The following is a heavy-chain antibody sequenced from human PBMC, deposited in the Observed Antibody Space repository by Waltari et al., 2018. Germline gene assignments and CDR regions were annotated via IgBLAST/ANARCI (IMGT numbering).Heavy chain of an antibody. Sequence: EVQLVESGGGLIQPGGSLRLSCAASGFTVSSNYMSWVRQVPGEGLEWVSVIYGVGSTYYADSVKGRFTISRDNSKNTLYLQMNSLRAEDTAVYYCARDAGYGDYPASYFDYWGQGTLVTVSS. CDR3: ARDAGYGDYPASYFDY. CDR2: IYGVGST. J-gene: IGHJ4*02. D-gene: IGHD4-17*01. V-gene: IGHV3-53*01. CDR1: GFTVSSNY.